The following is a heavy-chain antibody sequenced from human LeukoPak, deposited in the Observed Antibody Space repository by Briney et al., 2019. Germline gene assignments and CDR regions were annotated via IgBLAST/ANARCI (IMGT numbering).Heavy chain of an antibody. CDR2: INSANGNT. D-gene: IGHD1-26*01. V-gene: IGHV1-3*04. Sequence: ASVKVSCKASGYTFANYAMHWVRQAPGQSLEWMGWINSANGNTKYSQKFQGRVTITRDTSASTAYMELSSLRSEDTAVYYCARDGRFIVADYYNGMDVWGQGTTVTVSS. CDR3: ARDGRFIVADYYNGMDV. CDR1: GYTFANYA. J-gene: IGHJ6*02.